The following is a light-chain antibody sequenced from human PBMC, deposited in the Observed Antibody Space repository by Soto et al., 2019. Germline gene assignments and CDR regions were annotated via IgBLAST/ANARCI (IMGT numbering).Light chain of an antibody. CDR1: SSNIGNNY. Sequence: QSVLTQSPSVSAAPGQKVTISCSGSSSNIGNNYVSWYQQLPGTAHKLLIYDNNKRPSGIPDRFSGSKSGTSGTLDIPGLQTGDEAEYYCATWDGSLPGEVFGGGTKLAVL. J-gene: IGLJ2*01. V-gene: IGLV1-51*01. CDR2: DNN. CDR3: ATWDGSLPGEV.